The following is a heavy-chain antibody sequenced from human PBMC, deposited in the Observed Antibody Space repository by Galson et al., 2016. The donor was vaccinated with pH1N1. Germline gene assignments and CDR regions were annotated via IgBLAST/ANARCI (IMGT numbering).Heavy chain of an antibody. Sequence: ETLSLTCTVSGGSISSYYWSWIRQPPGKGLEWIGYIYYSGSTYYNPSLKSRVTISVDTSKNQFSLKLSSVTAADTAVYYCAMVPRGEFLYYMDVWGKGTTVTVSS. J-gene: IGHJ6*03. CDR1: GGSISSYY. CDR2: IYYSGST. V-gene: IGHV4-59*06. D-gene: IGHD3-16*01. CDR3: AMVPRGEFLYYMDV.